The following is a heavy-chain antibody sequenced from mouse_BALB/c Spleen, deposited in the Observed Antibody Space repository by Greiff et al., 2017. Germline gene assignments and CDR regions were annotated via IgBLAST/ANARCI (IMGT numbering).Heavy chain of an antibody. Sequence: EVKLQESGPGLVKPSQSLSLTCTVTGYSITSDYAWNWIRQFPGNKLEWMGYISYSGSTSYNPSLKSRISITRDTSKNQFFLQLNSVTTEDTATYYCARYGHGNYVFYAMDYWGQGTSVTVSS. D-gene: IGHD2-1*01. V-gene: IGHV3-2*02. CDR2: ISYSGST. CDR1: GYSITSDYA. J-gene: IGHJ4*01. CDR3: ARYGHGNYVFYAMDY.